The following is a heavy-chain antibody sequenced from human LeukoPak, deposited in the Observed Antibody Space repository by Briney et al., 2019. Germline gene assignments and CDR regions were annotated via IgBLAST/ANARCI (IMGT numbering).Heavy chain of an antibody. CDR2: VSGSGGST. Sequence: PGGSLRLSCAASGFTFSSYAMSWVRQAPGKRLEWVSAVSGSGGSTYYADSVKGRFTISRDNSKNTLYLQMNSLRAEDTAVYYCAKEPRITIFGVDDAFDIWGQGTMVTVSS. V-gene: IGHV3-23*01. CDR1: GFTFSSYA. J-gene: IGHJ3*02. CDR3: AKEPRITIFGVDDAFDI. D-gene: IGHD3-3*01.